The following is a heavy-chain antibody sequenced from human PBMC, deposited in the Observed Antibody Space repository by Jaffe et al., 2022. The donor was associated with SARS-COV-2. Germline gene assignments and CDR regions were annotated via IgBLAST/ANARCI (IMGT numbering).Heavy chain of an antibody. CDR2: SNYRGST. CDR1: GGSFSSYY. Sequence: QVQLQQWGAGLLKPSETLSLTCAVYGGSFSSYYWTWIRQPPGKGLEWIGESNYRGSTDYNPSLKSRVTISVDTSRNQFSLKLSSVTAADTAVYYCARAKNLHCMDVWGKGTTVTVSS. CDR3: ARAKNLHCMDV. V-gene: IGHV4-34*02. J-gene: IGHJ6*03.